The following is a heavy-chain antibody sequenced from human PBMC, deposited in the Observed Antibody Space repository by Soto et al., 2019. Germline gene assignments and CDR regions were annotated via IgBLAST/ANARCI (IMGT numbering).Heavy chain of an antibody. Sequence: LSCAASGFTFSDYYMSWIRQAPGKGLEWVSYISSSGSIIYYADSVKGRFTISRDNAKNSLYLQLNSLRAEDTAVYYCARDLGYYASDGYFDYWGQGTVVTVSS. CDR1: GFTFSDYY. J-gene: IGHJ4*02. D-gene: IGHD3-22*01. CDR2: ISSSGSII. V-gene: IGHV3-11*01. CDR3: ARDLGYYASDGYFDY.